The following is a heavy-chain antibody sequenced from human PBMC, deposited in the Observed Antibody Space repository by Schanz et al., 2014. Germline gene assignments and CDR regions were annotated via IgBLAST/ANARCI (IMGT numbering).Heavy chain of an antibody. V-gene: IGHV3-48*01. D-gene: IGHD1-26*01. CDR1: GFGFSSYS. CDR3: ARDHTTESYYSAGPPIDY. J-gene: IGHJ4*02. CDR2: MNESHSTI. Sequence: EVQLVESGGGLIQPGGSLRLSCAASGFGFSSYSMNWVRQAPGKGLEWVSAMNESHSTIYYADSVRGRFTISRDNAENTLFLQMNSLRAEDTAVYYCARDHTTESYYSAGPPIDYWGQGTLLTVSS.